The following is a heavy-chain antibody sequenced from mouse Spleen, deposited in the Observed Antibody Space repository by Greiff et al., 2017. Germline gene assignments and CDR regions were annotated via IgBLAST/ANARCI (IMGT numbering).Heavy chain of an antibody. Sequence: EVQLVESGGGLVKPGGSLKLSCAASGFTFSSYAMSWVRQTPEKRLEWVATISSGGSYTYYPDSVKGRFTISRDNAKNTLYLQMSSLRSEDTAMYYCARQSFFAYWGQGTLVTVSA. CDR3: ARQSFFAY. CDR2: ISSGGSYT. V-gene: IGHV5-9-3*01. CDR1: GFTFSSYA. J-gene: IGHJ3*01.